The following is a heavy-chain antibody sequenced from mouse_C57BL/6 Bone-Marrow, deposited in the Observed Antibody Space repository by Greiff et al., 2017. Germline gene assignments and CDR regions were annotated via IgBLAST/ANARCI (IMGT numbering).Heavy chain of an antibody. J-gene: IGHJ2*01. Sequence: QVQLQQPGAELVRPGTSVKLSCKASGYTFTSYWMHWVKQRPGQGLEWIGVIDLSDSYTNYNQKFKGKATLTVDTSSSTAYMQLSSLTSEDSAVYYCARRGDLLFDYWGQGTTLTVSS. CDR2: IDLSDSYT. CDR3: ARRGDLLFDY. D-gene: IGHD2-1*01. V-gene: IGHV1-59*01. CDR1: GYTFTSYW.